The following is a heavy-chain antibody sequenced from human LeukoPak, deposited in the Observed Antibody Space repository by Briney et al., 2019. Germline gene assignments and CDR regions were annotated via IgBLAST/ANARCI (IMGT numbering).Heavy chain of an antibody. CDR2: ISPYTGNS. Sequence: ASVKVSCKASGYTFTSYGISWVRQAPGQGLEWMGWISPYTGNSNYAQKFQGRVIVTTDTSTSTAYMELRSLRSEDTAVYYCARGDYYDSSGYYYRADFDYWGQGTLVTVSS. J-gene: IGHJ4*02. CDR3: ARGDYYDSSGYYYRADFDY. CDR1: GYTFTSYG. D-gene: IGHD3-22*01. V-gene: IGHV1-18*01.